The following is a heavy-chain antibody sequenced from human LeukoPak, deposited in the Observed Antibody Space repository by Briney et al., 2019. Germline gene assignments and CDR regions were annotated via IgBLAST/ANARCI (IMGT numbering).Heavy chain of an antibody. D-gene: IGHD3-22*01. CDR3: ARFGYYYDSSGYYSYYFDY. CDR2: INPNSGGT. J-gene: IGHJ4*02. V-gene: IGHV1-2*02. Sequence: ASVKVSCKASGYTFTGYYMHWVRQAPGQGLEWMGWINPNSGGTNYAQKFQGRVTMTRDTSISTAYMELSRLRSDDTAVYYCARFGYYYDSSGYYSYYFDYWGQGTLVTVSS. CDR1: GYTFTGYY.